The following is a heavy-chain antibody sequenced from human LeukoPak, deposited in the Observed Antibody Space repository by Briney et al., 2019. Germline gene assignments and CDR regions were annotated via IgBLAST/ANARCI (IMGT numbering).Heavy chain of an antibody. CDR1: GDSISSSTYY. CDR2: VSYSGTT. V-gene: IGHV4-39*01. J-gene: IGHJ4*02. CDR3: ARGRRVYSSSWYYFDY. D-gene: IGHD6-13*01. Sequence: SETLSLTCTVSGDSISSSTYYWGWVRQPPGKGLEWIGSVSYSGTTYYNPSLKSRVTISVDTSKNQFSLKLSSVTAADTAVYYCARGRRVYSSSWYYFDYWGQGTLVTVSS.